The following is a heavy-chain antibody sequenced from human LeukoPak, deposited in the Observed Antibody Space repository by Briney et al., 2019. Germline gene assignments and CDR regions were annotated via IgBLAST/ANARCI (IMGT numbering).Heavy chain of an antibody. D-gene: IGHD6-19*01. V-gene: IGHV3-21*01. CDR3: ARVVAGKENWFDP. Sequence: GGSLRLSCAASGFTFSSYSMNWVRQAPGKGLEWVSSISSSSSYIYYADSVKGRFTISRDSAKNSLYLQMNSLRAEDTAVYYCARVVAGKENWFDPWGQGTLVTVSS. CDR1: GFTFSSYS. J-gene: IGHJ5*02. CDR2: ISSSSSYI.